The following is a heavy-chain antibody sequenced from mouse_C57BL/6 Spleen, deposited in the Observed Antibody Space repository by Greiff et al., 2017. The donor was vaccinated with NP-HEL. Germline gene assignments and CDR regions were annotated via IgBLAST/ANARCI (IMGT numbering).Heavy chain of an antibody. Sequence: QVQLQQPGAELVKPGASVKLSCKASGYTFTSYWMQWVKQRPGQGLEWIGEIDPSDSYTNYNQKFKGKATLTVDTSSSTAYMQLISLTSEDSAVYYCARYYLYYAMDYWGQGTSVTVSS. CDR1: GYTFTSYW. D-gene: IGHD1-1*01. CDR3: ARYYLYYAMDY. V-gene: IGHV1-50*01. J-gene: IGHJ4*01. CDR2: IDPSDSYT.